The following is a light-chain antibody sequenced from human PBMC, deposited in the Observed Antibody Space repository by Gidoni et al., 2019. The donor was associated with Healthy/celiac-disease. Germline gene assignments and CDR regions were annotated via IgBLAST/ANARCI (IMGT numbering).Light chain of an antibody. CDR2: DAS. CDR3: QQYDNLPIT. Sequence: DIQMTQSPSSLSASVGDRVTITCQASQDMSNYLNWYQQKPGKAPKLLIYDASNLETGVPSRFSGSGSGTDFTFTISILQPEDIATYYCQQYDNLPITFGQGTRLEIK. CDR1: QDMSNY. V-gene: IGKV1-33*01. J-gene: IGKJ5*01.